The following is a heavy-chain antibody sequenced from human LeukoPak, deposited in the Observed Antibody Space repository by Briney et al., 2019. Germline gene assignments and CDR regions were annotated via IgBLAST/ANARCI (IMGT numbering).Heavy chain of an antibody. CDR2: ISLTGVAT. Sequence: GGSLRLSCAASGFTFISFAMSWVRQAPGKGLEWVSTISLTGVATYYANSVKGRFTISRDNSKNTVYLQMNSLRAEDTAVYYCAKHSHDGSAPYYEVQFDSWGQGTLVTVSS. CDR1: GFTFISFA. J-gene: IGHJ4*02. V-gene: IGHV3-23*01. D-gene: IGHD3-22*01. CDR3: AKHSHDGSAPYYEVQFDS.